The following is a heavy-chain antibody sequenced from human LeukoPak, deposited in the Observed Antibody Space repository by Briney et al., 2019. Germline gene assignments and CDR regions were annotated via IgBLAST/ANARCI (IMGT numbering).Heavy chain of an antibody. CDR3: AREANYDSSGYVDY. Sequence: PGGSLRLSCAASGLTFSSYSMNWVRQAPGKGLEWVSSISSSSSYIYYADSVKGRFTISRDDAKNSLYLQMNSLRAEDTAVYYCAREANYDSSGYVDYWGQGTLVTVSS. D-gene: IGHD3-22*01. CDR1: GLTFSSYS. J-gene: IGHJ4*02. V-gene: IGHV3-21*01. CDR2: ISSSSSYI.